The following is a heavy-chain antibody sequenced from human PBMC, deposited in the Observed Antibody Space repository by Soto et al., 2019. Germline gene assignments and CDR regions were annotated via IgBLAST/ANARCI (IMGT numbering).Heavy chain of an antibody. CDR2: ISYNGRP. CDR3: ARVFSYDFWSGTGSLDV. J-gene: IGHJ6*02. V-gene: IGHV4-30-4*01. Sequence: TPSLTCAVSGGSISSGYHYWGCIRQPPGKGLEWLGYISYNGRPYYNPSLSSRLSISVDTSENQFSLKLSSVTAADTAVYYFARVFSYDFWSGTGSLDVWR. D-gene: IGHD3-3*01. CDR1: GGSISSGYHY.